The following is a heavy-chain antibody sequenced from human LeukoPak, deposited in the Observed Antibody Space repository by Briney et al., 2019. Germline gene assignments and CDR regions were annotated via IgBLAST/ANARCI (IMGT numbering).Heavy chain of an antibody. CDR2: MNPNSGNT. CDR3: AKGSYDSSGYHYYYYYYYMDV. J-gene: IGHJ6*03. V-gene: IGHV1-8*01. Sequence: ASVKVSCKASGYTFTSYDINWVRQATGQGLEWMGWMNPNSGNTGYAQKLQGRVTMTRNTSISTAYMELSSLRSEDTAVYYCAKGSYDSSGYHYYYYYYYMDVWGKGTTVTVSS. CDR1: GYTFTSYD. D-gene: IGHD3-22*01.